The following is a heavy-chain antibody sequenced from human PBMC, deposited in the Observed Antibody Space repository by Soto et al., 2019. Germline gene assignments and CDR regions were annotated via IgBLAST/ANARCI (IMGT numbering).Heavy chain of an antibody. J-gene: IGHJ6*02. D-gene: IGHD6-6*01. Sequence: PGRSMRLSCAASGFTFDDYTMHWVRQAPGKGLEWLSLISWDGGSTYYADSVKGRFTISRDNSKNSLYLQMNSLRTEETALYYCAKDIAGARTYYYYCRDVWGQVTRIIVSS. CDR2: ISWDGGST. V-gene: IGHV3-43*01. CDR1: GFTFDDYT. CDR3: AKDIAGARTYYYYCRDV.